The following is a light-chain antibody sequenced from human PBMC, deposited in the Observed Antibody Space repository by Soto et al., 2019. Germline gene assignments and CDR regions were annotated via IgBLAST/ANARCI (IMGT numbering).Light chain of an antibody. CDR2: DAS. V-gene: IGKV1-5*01. CDR3: KQYNSYSWT. Sequence: DIQMTQSPSTLSASVGDRVTITCRASQTISSWLAWYQQKPGKAPKVLIYDASSLESGVPSRFSGSGSGTEFTLTIRSLQPDDFATYYCKQYNSYSWTFGQGTKVDIK. CDR1: QTISSW. J-gene: IGKJ1*01.